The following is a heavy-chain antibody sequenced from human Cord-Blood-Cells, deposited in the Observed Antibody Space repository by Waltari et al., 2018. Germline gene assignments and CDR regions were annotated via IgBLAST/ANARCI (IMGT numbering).Heavy chain of an antibody. J-gene: IGHJ4*02. CDR2: IYHSGST. V-gene: IGHV4-4*02. CDR3: ARGAYCSGGSCYSGALDY. Sequence: VQLQESGPGLVKPSGTLSLTCAVSGGSISSSNWWSWVRQPPGKGLEWIVEIYHSGSTNYNPSLKSGVTISVDKSKNQFSLKLSSVTAADTAVYYCARGAYCSGGSCYSGALDYWGQGTLVTVSS. CDR1: GGSISSSNW. D-gene: IGHD2-15*01.